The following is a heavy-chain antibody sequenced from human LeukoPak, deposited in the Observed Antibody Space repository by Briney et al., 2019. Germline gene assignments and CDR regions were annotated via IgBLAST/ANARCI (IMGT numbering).Heavy chain of an antibody. J-gene: IGHJ4*02. Sequence: SETLSLTCAVYGGSFSGDYWSCIRQPPGKGLEWIGEINHSGSTNYNPSLKSRVTISVDTSKNQFSLKLSSVTAADTAVYYCAGSYIVWGQGILVTVSS. D-gene: IGHD2-21*01. CDR3: AGSYIV. CDR1: GGSFSGDY. V-gene: IGHV4-34*01. CDR2: INHSGST.